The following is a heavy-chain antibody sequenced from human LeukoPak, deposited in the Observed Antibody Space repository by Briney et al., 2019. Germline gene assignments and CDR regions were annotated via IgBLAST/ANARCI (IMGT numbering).Heavy chain of an antibody. J-gene: IGHJ5*02. CDR2: IYYSGST. CDR1: GGSISSYY. V-gene: IGHV4-59*12. Sequence: PSETLSLTCTVSGGSISSYYWSWIRQPPGKGLEWIGYIYYSGSTNYNPSLKSRVTISVDTSKNQFPLKLSSVTAADTAVYYCAREVTTPKNWFDPWGQGTLVTASS. CDR3: AREVTTPKNWFDP. D-gene: IGHD1-1*01.